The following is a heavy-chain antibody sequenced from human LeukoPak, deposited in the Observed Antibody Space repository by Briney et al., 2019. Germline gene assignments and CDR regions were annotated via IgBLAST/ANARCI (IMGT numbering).Heavy chain of an antibody. D-gene: IGHD2-21*02. V-gene: IGHV3-21*01. CDR3: ARENIVVVTAIRDAFDI. CDR1: GFTFSSYS. J-gene: IGHJ3*02. Sequence: GGSLRLSCAASGFTFSSYSMNWVRQAPGKGLEWVSSISSSSSYIYYADSVKGRFTISRDNAKNSLYLQMNSLRDEDTAVYYCARENIVVVTAIRDAFDIWGQGTMVTVSS. CDR2: ISSSSSYI.